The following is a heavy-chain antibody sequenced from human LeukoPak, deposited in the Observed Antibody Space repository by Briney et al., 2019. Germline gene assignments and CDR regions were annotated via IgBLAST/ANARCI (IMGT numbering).Heavy chain of an antibody. D-gene: IGHD5-18*01. CDR2: IRYDGRNK. V-gene: IGHV3-30*02. CDR1: GFTFSSYG. J-gene: IGHJ4*02. CDR3: ATGAMVVRY. Sequence: GGSLRLSCAASGFTFSSYGMHGVRQAPGKGLEWVAFIRYDGRNKYYADSVKGRFTISRDNSKNTLYLQMNSLRAEDTAVYYCATGAMVVRYWGQGTLVTVSS.